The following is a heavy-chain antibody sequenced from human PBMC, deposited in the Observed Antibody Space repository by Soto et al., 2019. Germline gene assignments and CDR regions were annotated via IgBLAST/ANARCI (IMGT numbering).Heavy chain of an antibody. CDR1: GYSISSGYY. D-gene: IGHD3-3*01. CDR2: IYHSGST. CDR3: ARAPSDFWSGYSNGDYGMDV. J-gene: IGHJ6*02. V-gene: IGHV4-38-2*01. Sequence: SETLSLTCAVSGYSISSGYYRGWIRQPPGKGLEWIGSIYHSGSTYYNPSLKSRVTISVDTSKNQFSLKLSSVTAADTAVYYCARAPSDFWSGYSNGDYGMDVWGQGTTVTVSS.